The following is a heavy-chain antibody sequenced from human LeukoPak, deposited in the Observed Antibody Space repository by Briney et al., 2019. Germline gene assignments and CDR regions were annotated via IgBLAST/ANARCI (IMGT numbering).Heavy chain of an antibody. J-gene: IGHJ4*02. D-gene: IGHD6-19*01. CDR2: VSTGGRST. V-gene: IGHV3-23*01. CDR1: GFTFSSYA. CDR3: AKGLYSSGWYYFDY. Sequence: PGGSLSLSCAASGFTFSSYAMSWVRQAPGKGLEWVSTVSTGGRSTYYAASVKGRFTISRDNSKNTLYLQMNNLRAEDTAVYYCAKGLYSSGWYYFDYWGQGTLVTVSS.